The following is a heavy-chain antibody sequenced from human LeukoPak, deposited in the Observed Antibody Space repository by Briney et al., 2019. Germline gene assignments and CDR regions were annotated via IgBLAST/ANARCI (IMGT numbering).Heavy chain of an antibody. CDR2: ISSSGSTI. D-gene: IGHD3-22*01. CDR3: ARRAITMIVVVTQLDY. V-gene: IGHV3-48*03. CDR1: GFIFSSYE. Sequence: GGSLRLSCAASGFIFSSYEMNWVRQAPGKGLEWVSYISSSGSTIYYADSVKGRFTISRDNSKNTLYLQMNSLRAEDTAVYYCARRAITMIVVVTQLDYWGQGTLVTVSS. J-gene: IGHJ4*02.